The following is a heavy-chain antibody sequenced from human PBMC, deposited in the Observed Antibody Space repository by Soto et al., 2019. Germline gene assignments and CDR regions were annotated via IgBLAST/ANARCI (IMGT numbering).Heavy chain of an antibody. CDR2: INHSGST. CDR1: GGSFSGYY. Sequence: SETLSLTCAVYGGSFSGYYWSWIRQPPGKGLEWIGEINHSGSTNYNPSLKSRVTISVDTSKNQFSLKLSAVTAADTAVYYCAREQVNYYYYYMDVWGKGTTVTVSS. J-gene: IGHJ6*03. CDR3: AREQVNYYYYYMDV. V-gene: IGHV4-34*01.